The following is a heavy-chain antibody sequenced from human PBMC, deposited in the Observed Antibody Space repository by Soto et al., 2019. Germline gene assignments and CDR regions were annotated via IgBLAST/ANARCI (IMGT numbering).Heavy chain of an antibody. CDR1: GGSLSGYY. J-gene: IGHJ4*02. V-gene: IGHV4-34*01. D-gene: IGHD3-22*01. CDR3: ARGPYYYGTSGYYPAFWYFDH. Sequence: SETLSLTCAVYGGSLSGYYWSWIRQPPGKGPEWIGEINHSGSTNYNPSLKSRVTISVDTSKNQFSLKLTSVTAADTAVYYCARGPYYYGTSGYYPAFWYFDHWGQGSLVTVSS. CDR2: INHSGST.